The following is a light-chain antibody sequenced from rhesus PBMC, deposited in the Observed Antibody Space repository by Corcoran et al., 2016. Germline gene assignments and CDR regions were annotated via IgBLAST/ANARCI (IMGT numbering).Light chain of an antibody. CDR2: DAS. V-gene: IGKV3-17*02. J-gene: IGKJ2*01. CDR1: QSGSSR. CDR3: QQGSNWSYS. Sequence: EIVMTQSPATLSLSPGERATLSCRASQSGSSRLAWYQQKPGQAPRLRFYDASTRVPGIPDRFSGSGSGTDFTLTIRSLEPADVSVYFCQQGSNWSYSFGQGTKVEIK.